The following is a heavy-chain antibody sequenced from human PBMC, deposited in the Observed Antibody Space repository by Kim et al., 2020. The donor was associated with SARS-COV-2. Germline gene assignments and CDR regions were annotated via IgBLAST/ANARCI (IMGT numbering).Heavy chain of an antibody. D-gene: IGHD1-26*01. V-gene: IGHV3-7*03. CDR2: IKQDGSEK. CDR1: GFSFSSYW. J-gene: IGHJ4*02. CDR3: ARDGSRRDDY. Sequence: GGSLRLSCAASGFSFSSYWMTWVRQAPGKGLEWVANIKQDGSEKYCVESVKGRFTISRDNAKNSLYLQMNSLRVEDTAIYYCARDGSRRDDYWGQGTLVTVSS.